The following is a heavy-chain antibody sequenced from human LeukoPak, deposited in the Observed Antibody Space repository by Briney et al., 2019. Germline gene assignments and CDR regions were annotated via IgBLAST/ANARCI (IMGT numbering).Heavy chain of an antibody. D-gene: IGHD6-19*01. CDR1: GFTFSSYA. Sequence: GGSLRLSCAASGFTFSSYAMSWVREVPGKGLEWVSGISGSGGSTYYADSVKGRCAISRDNSKNTLSLQMNSLRAEDTALYYCARGKGIAVSSFDYWGQGTLVTVSS. V-gene: IGHV3-23*01. CDR2: ISGSGGST. J-gene: IGHJ4*02. CDR3: ARGKGIAVSSFDY.